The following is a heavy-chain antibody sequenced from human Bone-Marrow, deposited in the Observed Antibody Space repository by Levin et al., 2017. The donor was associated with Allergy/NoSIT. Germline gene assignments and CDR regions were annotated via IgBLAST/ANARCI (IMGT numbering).Heavy chain of an antibody. Sequence: SETLSLTCTVSGESVSSSGFYWTWIRQYPGKGLEWIGHIYYPGNTSYNPSLKSRVSISEDRSTNQFSLKLDSVTAADTAVYYCARESVYYGSGSWIDCWGQGTLVTVSS. CDR3: ARESVYYGSGSWIDC. J-gene: IGHJ4*02. CDR2: IYYPGNT. V-gene: IGHV4-31*02. D-gene: IGHD3-10*01. CDR1: GESVSSSGFY.